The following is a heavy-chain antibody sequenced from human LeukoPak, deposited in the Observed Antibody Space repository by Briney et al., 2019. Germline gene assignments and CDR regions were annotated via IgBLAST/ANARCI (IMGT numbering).Heavy chain of an antibody. CDR2: INDSGST. CDR3: ATYYYDSSGYYLGWFDP. D-gene: IGHD3-22*01. V-gene: IGHV4-34*01. J-gene: IGHJ5*02. Sequence: SETLSLTCAVYSGSFSGYYWSWIRQPPGKGLEWIGEINDSGSTNYNPSLKSRVTISVDTSKNQFSLKLSSVTAADTAVYYCATYYYDSSGYYLGWFDPWGQGTLVTVSS. CDR1: SGSFSGYY.